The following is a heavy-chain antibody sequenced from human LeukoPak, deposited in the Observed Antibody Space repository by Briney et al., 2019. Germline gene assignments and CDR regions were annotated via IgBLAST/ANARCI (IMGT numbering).Heavy chain of an antibody. Sequence: SETLSLTCTVSGGSISRSSYYWGWIRQPLGKGLEWIGSIYYSGSTYYNPSLKSRVTISVDTSKNQFSLKLSSVTAADTAVYYCARESIEMATITRWFDPWGQGTLVTVSS. CDR1: GGSISRSSYY. CDR3: ARESIEMATITRWFDP. V-gene: IGHV4-39*07. J-gene: IGHJ5*02. D-gene: IGHD5-24*01. CDR2: IYYSGST.